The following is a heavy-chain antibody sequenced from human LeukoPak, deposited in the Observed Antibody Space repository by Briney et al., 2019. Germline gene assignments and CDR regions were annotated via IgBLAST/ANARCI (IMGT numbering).Heavy chain of an antibody. V-gene: IGHV3-21*01. CDR3: ARVVMGYNYGDFNWFAP. D-gene: IGHD4-17*01. J-gene: IGHJ5*02. Sequence: GGSLRLSCAASGFTFSSYSMNWVRQAPGKGLEWVSSISSSSSYIYYADSVKGRFTISRDNAKNSLYLQMNSLRAEDTAVYYCARVVMGYNYGDFNWFAPWGQEPLVTLSS. CDR1: GFTFSSYS. CDR2: ISSSSSYI.